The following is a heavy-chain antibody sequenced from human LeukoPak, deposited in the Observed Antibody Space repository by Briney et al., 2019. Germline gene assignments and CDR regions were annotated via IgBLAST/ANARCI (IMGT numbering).Heavy chain of an antibody. CDR3: ASGVLYTNWFDP. V-gene: IGHV3-30*09. J-gene: IGHJ5*02. CDR2: ISYDGSNK. D-gene: IGHD2-8*01. Sequence: QSGGSLRLSCAASGFTFSSYAMHWVRQAPGKGLEWVAVISYDGSNKYYADSVKGRFAISRDNSKNTLYLQMNSLRAEDTAVYYCASGVLYTNWFDPWGQGTLVTVSS. CDR1: GFTFSSYA.